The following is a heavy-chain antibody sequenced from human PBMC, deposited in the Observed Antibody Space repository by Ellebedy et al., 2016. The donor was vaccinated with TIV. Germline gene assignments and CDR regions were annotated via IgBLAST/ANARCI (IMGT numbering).Heavy chain of an antibody. CDR1: GFTFSSYW. J-gene: IGHJ4*02. CDR3: LRYSPSSNFDC. D-gene: IGHD6-6*01. Sequence: GESLKISXAASGFTFSSYWMHWVRQAPGKGLVWVSRINGDGSGTIYADSVKGRFTISRDNAENTLYLQMNSLRVEDTAVYYCLRYSPSSNFDCWGQGTLVTVSS. V-gene: IGHV3-74*01. CDR2: INGDGSGT.